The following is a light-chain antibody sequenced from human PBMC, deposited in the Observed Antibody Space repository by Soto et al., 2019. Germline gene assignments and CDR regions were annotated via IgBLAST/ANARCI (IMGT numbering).Light chain of an antibody. CDR2: TAS. J-gene: IGKJ1*01. CDR1: QDIRND. CDR3: QQCGSSPWT. Sequence: AIQMTQSLSSLSASVGDRVTITCRASQDIRNDLGWFQQKPGKAPKLLINTASTLQSGVSTRFSGGGSGTDFTLTISRLEPEDFAVYYCQQCGSSPWTFGQGTKVDIK. V-gene: IGKV1-6*01.